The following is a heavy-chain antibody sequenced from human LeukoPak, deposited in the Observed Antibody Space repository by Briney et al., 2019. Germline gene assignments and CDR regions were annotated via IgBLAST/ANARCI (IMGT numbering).Heavy chain of an antibody. D-gene: IGHD1-1*01. CDR1: GGSFSGYY. CDR2: INHSGST. V-gene: IGHV4-34*01. J-gene: IGHJ4*02. CDR3: ARGWELERLFDY. Sequence: SETLSLTCAVYGGSFSGYYWSWIRQPPGKELEWIGEINHSGSTNYNPSLKSRVTISVDTSKNQFSLKLSSVTAADTAVYYCARGWELERLFDYWGQGTLVTVSS.